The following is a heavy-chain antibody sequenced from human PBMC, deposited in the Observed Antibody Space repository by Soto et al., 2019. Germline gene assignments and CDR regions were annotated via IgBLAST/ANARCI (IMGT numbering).Heavy chain of an antibody. CDR2: IYYSGST. CDR1: GGSISSGDYY. V-gene: IGHV4-30-4*01. D-gene: IGHD6-13*01. J-gene: IGHJ4*02. CDR3: ARSSDNSSSWYGDPFDY. Sequence: QVQLQESGPGLVKPSQTLSLTCTVSGGSISSGDYYWSWIRQPPGKGLEWIGYIYYSGSTYYNPSLKIRVTISVDTSKNQFSLKLSSVTAADTAVYYCARSSDNSSSWYGDPFDYWGQGTLVTVSS.